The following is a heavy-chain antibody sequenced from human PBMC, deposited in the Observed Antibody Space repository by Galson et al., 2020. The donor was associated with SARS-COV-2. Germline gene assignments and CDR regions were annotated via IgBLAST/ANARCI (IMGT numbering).Heavy chain of an antibody. CDR3: ARARSGSYREAFDM. CDR1: GFTFGSYA. CDR2: ISYEGNTK. V-gene: IGHV3-30*04. D-gene: IGHD1-26*01. J-gene: IGHJ3*02. Sequence: QLGESLKNSCVVSGFTFGSYAMHWVHQAPGKGPQWVAVISYEGNTKYYADPVKGRFTISRDNSKNTLFLQMSGLGAEDTATYYCARARSGSYREAFDMWGQGTMVTVSS.